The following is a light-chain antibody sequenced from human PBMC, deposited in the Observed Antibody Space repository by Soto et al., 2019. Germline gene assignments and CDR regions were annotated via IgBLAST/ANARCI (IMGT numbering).Light chain of an antibody. CDR1: QSVSSY. V-gene: IGKV3-11*01. J-gene: IGKJ1*01. Sequence: EIVLTQSPATLSLSPGERATLSCRASQSVSSYLAWYQQKPGQAPRLLIYDASNRATGIPARFSGSGSGTDFTLTISSLEPEDFAVYYCQQYVSFGQGTKVDIK. CDR3: QQYVS. CDR2: DAS.